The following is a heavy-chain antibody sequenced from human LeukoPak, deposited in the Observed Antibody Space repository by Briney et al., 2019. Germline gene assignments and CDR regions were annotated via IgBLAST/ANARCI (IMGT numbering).Heavy chain of an antibody. CDR3: ARDYYDSSGAPYNWFDP. Sequence: ASVKVSCKTSGYSFTNYTMNWVRQAPGQGLEWMGWINPNSGGTNYAQKFQGRVTMTRDTSISTAYMELSRLRSDDTAVYYCARDYYDSSGAPYNWFDPWGQGTLVTVSS. D-gene: IGHD3-22*01. CDR2: INPNSGGT. V-gene: IGHV1-2*02. CDR1: GYSFTNYT. J-gene: IGHJ5*02.